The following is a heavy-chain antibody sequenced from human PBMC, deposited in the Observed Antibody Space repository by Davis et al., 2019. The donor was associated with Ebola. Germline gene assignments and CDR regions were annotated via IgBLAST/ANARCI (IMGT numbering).Heavy chain of an antibody. Sequence: AASVKVSCKASGYTFTSYYMHWVRQAPGQGLEWMGIINPSGGSTSYAQKFQGRVTMTRDTSTSTVYMELSSLRAEDTAVYYCANDLGYCTDGSCNYYHYGMDVWGQGTTVTVAS. CDR3: ANDLGYCTDGSCNYYHYGMDV. J-gene: IGHJ6*02. CDR1: GYTFTSYY. V-gene: IGHV1-46*01. CDR2: INPSGGST. D-gene: IGHD2-8*01.